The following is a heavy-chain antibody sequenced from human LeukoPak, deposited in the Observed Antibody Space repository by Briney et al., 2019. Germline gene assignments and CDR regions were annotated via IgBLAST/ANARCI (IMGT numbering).Heavy chain of an antibody. CDR2: IYYSGST. V-gene: IGHV4-61*01. Sequence: SETLSLTCTVSGGPVSSGSYYWSWIRQPPGKGLEWIGYIYYSGSTNYNPSLKSRVTISVDTSKNQFSLKLSSVTAADTAVYYCARDSQRGYFDYWGQGTLVTVSS. D-gene: IGHD3-10*01. CDR1: GGPVSSGSYY. J-gene: IGHJ4*02. CDR3: ARDSQRGYFDY.